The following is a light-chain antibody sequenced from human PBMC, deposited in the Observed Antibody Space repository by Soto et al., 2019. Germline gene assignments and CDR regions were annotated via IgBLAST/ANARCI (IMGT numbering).Light chain of an antibody. CDR3: QQYGDSPFA. V-gene: IGKV3-20*01. CDR1: QSVRSSY. CDR2: AAT. J-gene: IGKJ3*01. Sequence: EIVLTQSPGTLSLSPGERATLSCRASQSVRSSYLAWYQQKPGQAPRLLIYAATVRATAVPDRFNGSGSGTDFALTISRLEPEDSAMYYCQQYGDSPFAFGPGTKLDVK.